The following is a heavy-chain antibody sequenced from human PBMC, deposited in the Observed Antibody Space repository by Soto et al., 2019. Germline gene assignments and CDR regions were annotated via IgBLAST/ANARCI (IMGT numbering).Heavy chain of an antibody. CDR3: ARVMTAAATDY. Sequence: ASVKVPCKASGYTFTDYYMHWLRQAPGQGLEWMGWINVNSGGTNYAQRFQGRVTMTRDTSISTGYMELSRLRSDDTAVYYCARVMTAAATDYWGQGTLVTVSS. D-gene: IGHD2-15*01. V-gene: IGHV1-2*02. J-gene: IGHJ4*02. CDR2: INVNSGGT. CDR1: GYTFTDYY.